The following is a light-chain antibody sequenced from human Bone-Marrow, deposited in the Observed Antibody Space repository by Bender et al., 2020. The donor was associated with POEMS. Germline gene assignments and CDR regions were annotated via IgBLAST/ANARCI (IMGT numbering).Light chain of an antibody. CDR3: QAWDSTTARYV. J-gene: IGLJ1*01. V-gene: IGLV3-1*01. CDR1: KLGNKY. Sequence: SNELTQPPSVSVSPGQTASITCSGDKLGNKYASWFQQKPGHSPVLVIYQDNKRPSGIPERIFGSNSGNTATLTISGTQAMDEADYYCQAWDSTTARYVFGTGTTVTVL. CDR2: QDN.